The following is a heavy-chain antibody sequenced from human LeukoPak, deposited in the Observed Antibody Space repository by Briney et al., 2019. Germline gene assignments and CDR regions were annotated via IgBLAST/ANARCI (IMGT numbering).Heavy chain of an antibody. J-gene: IGHJ6*03. D-gene: IGHD3-3*01. V-gene: IGHV4-59*01. CDR1: GGSISSYY. Sequence: SETLSLTCTVSGGSISSYYWSWIRQPPGKGLEWIGYIYYSGSTNYNPSLKGRVSISVDASKNQFSLKLSSVTAADTAVYYCARVYYDFWSGYYYYYMDVWGKGTTVTVSS. CDR2: IYYSGST. CDR3: ARVYYDFWSGYYYYYMDV.